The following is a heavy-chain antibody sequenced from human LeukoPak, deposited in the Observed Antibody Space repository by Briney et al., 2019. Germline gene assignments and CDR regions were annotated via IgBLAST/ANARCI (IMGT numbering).Heavy chain of an antibody. CDR3: VVGGSPGY. D-gene: IGHD2-15*01. V-gene: IGHV3-74*01. CDR2: ISTDGYTT. Sequence: GGSLRLSCAASGLAFSAYKTHWVRQAPRKGLVWVSRISTDGYTTDYADFVQGRFTASRDNTKNTWSLEMNSLRAEDTAVYYCVVGGSPGYWGQGTLVTVSS. CDR1: GLAFSAYK. J-gene: IGHJ4*02.